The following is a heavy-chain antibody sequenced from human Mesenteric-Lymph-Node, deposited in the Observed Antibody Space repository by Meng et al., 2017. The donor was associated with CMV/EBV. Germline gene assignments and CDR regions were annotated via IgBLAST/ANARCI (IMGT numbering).Heavy chain of an antibody. V-gene: IGHV4-34*01. CDR3: ARENFFDS. CDR1: GGSFSSYY. CDR2: INHSGST. J-gene: IGHJ4*02. Sequence: LSRPCAVYGGSFSSYYWSWIRQPPGKGLEWIGEINHSGSTHYNPSLKSRVTISVDTSKNQFSLKVSSVTAADTAVYYCARENFFDSWGQGTLVTVSS.